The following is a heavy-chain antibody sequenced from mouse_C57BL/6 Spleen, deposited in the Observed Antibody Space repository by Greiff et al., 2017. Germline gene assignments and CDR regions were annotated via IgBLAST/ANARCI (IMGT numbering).Heavy chain of an antibody. J-gene: IGHJ2*01. CDR1: GYTFTSYG. V-gene: IGHV1-81*01. Sequence: QVQLKESGAELARPGASVKLSCKASGYTFTSYGISWVKQRTGQGLEWIGEIYPRSGNTYYNEKFKGKATLTADKSSSTAYMELRSLTSEDSAVYFCARAGDGYFDYWGQGTTLTVSS. CDR2: IYPRSGNT. CDR3: ARAGDGYFDY. D-gene: IGHD2-3*01.